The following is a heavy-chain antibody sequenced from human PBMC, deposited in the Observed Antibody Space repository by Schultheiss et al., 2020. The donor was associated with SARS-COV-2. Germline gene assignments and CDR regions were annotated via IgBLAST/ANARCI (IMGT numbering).Heavy chain of an antibody. Sequence: SETLSVTCTVSGGSISSSSYYWGWIRQPPGKGLEWIGSIYYSGSTYYNPSLKSRVTISVDTSKNQFSLKLSSVTAADTAVYYCADFSSSWYWGAGYWGQGTLVTVSS. D-gene: IGHD6-13*01. CDR1: GGSISSSSYY. V-gene: IGHV4-39*01. CDR2: IYYSGST. J-gene: IGHJ4*02. CDR3: ADFSSSWYWGAGY.